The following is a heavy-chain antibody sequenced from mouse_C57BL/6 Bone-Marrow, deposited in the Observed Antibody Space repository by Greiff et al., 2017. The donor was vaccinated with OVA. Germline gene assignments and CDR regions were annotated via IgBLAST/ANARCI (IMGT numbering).Heavy chain of an antibody. J-gene: IGHJ4*01. CDR2: IDPSDSYT. CDR3: ARCYYYAMDY. CDR1: GYTFTSYW. Sequence: QVQLKQPGAELVKPGASVKLSCKASGYTFTSYWMQWVKQRPGQGLEWIGEIDPSDSYTNYNQKFKGKATLTVDTSSSTAYMQLSSLTSEDSAVYYCARCYYYAMDYWGQGTSVTVSS. V-gene: IGHV1-50*01.